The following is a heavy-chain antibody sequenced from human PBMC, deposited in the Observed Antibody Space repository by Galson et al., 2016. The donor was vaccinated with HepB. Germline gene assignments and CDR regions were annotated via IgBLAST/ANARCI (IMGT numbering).Heavy chain of an antibody. V-gene: IGHV3-33*01. CDR1: GFTFSNYG. CDR3: ARDRLGGRPTYYYYYDMDG. Sequence: SLRLSCAASGFTFSNYGMHRVRQAPGKGLEWVALIWSDGSIKHNADSVKGRFTISRDNSESTVYLQMNSLRVEDTAVYYCARDRLGGRPTYYYYYDMDGWGQGTTVTVSS. D-gene: IGHD5-12*01. CDR2: IWSDGSIK. J-gene: IGHJ6*02.